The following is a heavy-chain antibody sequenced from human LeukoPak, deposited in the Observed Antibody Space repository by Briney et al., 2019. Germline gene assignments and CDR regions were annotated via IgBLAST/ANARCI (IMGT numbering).Heavy chain of an antibody. CDR2: IYYSGST. CDR1: GGSINSDNYY. Sequence: SETLSLTCAVSGGSINSDNYYWGWIRQPPGKGLGWIGYIYYSGSTNYNPSLKSRVTISVDTSKNQFSLKLSSVTAADTAVYYCARTRSGGSCDWFDPWGQGTLVTVSS. V-gene: IGHV4-61*01. J-gene: IGHJ5*02. D-gene: IGHD2-15*01. CDR3: ARTRSGGSCDWFDP.